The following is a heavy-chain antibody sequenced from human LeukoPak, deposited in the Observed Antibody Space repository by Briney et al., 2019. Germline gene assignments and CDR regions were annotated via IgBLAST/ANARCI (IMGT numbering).Heavy chain of an antibody. J-gene: IGHJ4*02. V-gene: IGHV3-21*01. Sequence: GGSLRLSCAASGFIFSYYSMNWVRQAPGEGLEWVSSINSNSNYMSYADSVKGRFTISRDNAKNSLYLQMTSLRAEDTAVYYCARTYYGSGSYSAPSDYWGQGTLVTVSS. CDR3: ARTYYGSGSYSAPSDY. CDR1: GFIFSYYS. D-gene: IGHD3-10*01. CDR2: INSNSNYM.